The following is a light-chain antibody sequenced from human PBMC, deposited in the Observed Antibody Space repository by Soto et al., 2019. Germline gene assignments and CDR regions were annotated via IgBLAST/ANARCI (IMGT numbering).Light chain of an antibody. CDR3: QQYNSYWT. V-gene: IGKV1-5*01. J-gene: IGKJ1*01. CDR1: QSIITS. Sequence: DIQMTQSPSTLSASVGDRVTIACRASQSIITSLAWYQQKPARAPRVLIYDASSFESGVPSSFSGSGAGTEFTLTISSLQPDDSATYYCQQYNSYWTVGQGTKVDIK. CDR2: DAS.